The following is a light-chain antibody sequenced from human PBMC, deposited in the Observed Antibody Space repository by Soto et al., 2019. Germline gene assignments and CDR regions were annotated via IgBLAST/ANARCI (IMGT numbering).Light chain of an antibody. CDR3: SSFTSSVTYV. CDR1: SSDGGGHNS. J-gene: IGLJ1*01. CDR2: DVS. Sequence: SVLTHPAPVSWSPGQSITISCTGTSSDGGGHNSVSWYRQDPGKAPKLMIYDVSNRPPGVSDRFSGSKSGNTASLTISGLQIEDEADYYCSSFTSSVTYVFGTGTKVTVL. V-gene: IGLV2-14*01.